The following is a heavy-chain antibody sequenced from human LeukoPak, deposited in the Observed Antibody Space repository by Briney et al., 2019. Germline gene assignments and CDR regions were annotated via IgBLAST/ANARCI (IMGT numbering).Heavy chain of an antibody. Sequence: SETLSLTCTVSGGSISSSSYYWGWIRQPPGKGLEWIGSIYYSGSTYYNPSLKSRVTISVDTSKNQFSLKLSSVTAADTAVYYCARDGSSSGVDYYYYYMDVWGKGTTVTVSS. CDR1: GGSISSSSYY. J-gene: IGHJ6*03. V-gene: IGHV4-39*07. D-gene: IGHD6-6*01. CDR2: IYYSGST. CDR3: ARDGSSSGVDYYYYYMDV.